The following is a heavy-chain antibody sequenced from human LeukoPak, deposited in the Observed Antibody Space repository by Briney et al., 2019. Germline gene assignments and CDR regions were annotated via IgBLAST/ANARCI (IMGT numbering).Heavy chain of an antibody. J-gene: IGHJ5*02. Sequence: SVKVSCKASGYTFTSYGISWVRQAPGQGLEWMGGVIPIFGTANYAQKFQGRVTITADKSTSTAYMELSSLRSEDTAVYYCASRRTGGGYYSYWFDPWGQGTLVTVSS. CDR2: VIPIFGTA. CDR3: ASRRTGGGYYSYWFDP. CDR1: GYTFTSYG. V-gene: IGHV1-69*06. D-gene: IGHD3-3*01.